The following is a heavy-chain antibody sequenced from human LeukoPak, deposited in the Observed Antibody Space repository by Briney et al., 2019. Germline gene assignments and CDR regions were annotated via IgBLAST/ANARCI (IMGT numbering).Heavy chain of an antibody. CDR1: GYTFTSYA. J-gene: IGHJ4*02. Sequence: ASVKVSCKASGYTFTSYAMNWVRQAPGQGLEWMGWINTNTGNPTYAQGFTGRFVFSLDTSVSTAYLQISSLKAADTGVYYCARWGSSGFYYFDYWGQGTLVTVSS. D-gene: IGHD3-16*01. CDR2: INTNTGNP. CDR3: ARWGSSGFYYFDY. V-gene: IGHV7-4-1*02.